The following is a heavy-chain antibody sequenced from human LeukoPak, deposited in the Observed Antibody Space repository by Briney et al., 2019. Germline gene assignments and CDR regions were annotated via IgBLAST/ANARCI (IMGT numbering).Heavy chain of an antibody. J-gene: IGHJ3*02. CDR1: GYTFTSYD. D-gene: IGHD3-22*01. Sequence: ASVKVSYKASGYTFTSYDINWVRQATGQGLEWMGWMNPNSGNTGYAQKFQGRVTITRNTSISTAYMELSSLRSEDTAVYYCARGSYYYDSSGLDAFDIWGQGTMVTVSS. V-gene: IGHV1-8*03. CDR3: ARGSYYYDSSGLDAFDI. CDR2: MNPNSGNT.